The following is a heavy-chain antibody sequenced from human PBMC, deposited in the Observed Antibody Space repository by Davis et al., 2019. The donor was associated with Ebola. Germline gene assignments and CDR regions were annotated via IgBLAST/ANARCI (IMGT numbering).Heavy chain of an antibody. J-gene: IGHJ4*02. CDR1: GGSISSYY. CDR2: IYYSGST. Sequence: MPGGSLRLSCTVPGGSISSYYWSWIWQPPGKGLEWIGYIYYSGSTNYNPSLKSRVTISVDTSKNQFSLKLSSVTAADTAVYYCAIHFVYYYDSSGYYGGVYYFDYWGQGTLVTVSS. CDR3: AIHFVYYYDSSGYYGGVYYFDY. V-gene: IGHV4-59*08. D-gene: IGHD3-22*01.